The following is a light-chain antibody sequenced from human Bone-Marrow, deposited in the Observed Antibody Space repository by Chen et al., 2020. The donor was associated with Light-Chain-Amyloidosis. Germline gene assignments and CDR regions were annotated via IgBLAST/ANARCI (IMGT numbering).Light chain of an antibody. Sequence: SYVLTQPSSVSVAPGQTAKIARGGNNIGSKSEHWYQQTPGQAPLLVVYDDSDRPSGIPERLSGSNSGNTPTLTISRVEAGDEADYYCQVWDRSSDRPVFGGGTKLTVL. CDR1: NIGSKS. CDR3: QVWDRSSDRPV. J-gene: IGLJ3*02. V-gene: IGLV3-21*02. CDR2: DDS.